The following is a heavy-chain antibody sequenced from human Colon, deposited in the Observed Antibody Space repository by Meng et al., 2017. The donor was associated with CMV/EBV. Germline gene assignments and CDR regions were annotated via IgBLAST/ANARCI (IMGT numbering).Heavy chain of an antibody. J-gene: IGHJ4*02. CDR3: AKREASASLDD. D-gene: IGHD5-24*01. Sequence: GESLKISCAASGFNFNSFGMHWVRQAPGKGLEWVVFIRFDAKEQYYSDSVKGRFTISRDNAMSTLYLHMDGLRPDDTAVYYCAKREASASLDDWGQGTLVTVSS. CDR2: IRFDAKEQ. V-gene: IGHV3-30*02. CDR1: GFNFNSFG.